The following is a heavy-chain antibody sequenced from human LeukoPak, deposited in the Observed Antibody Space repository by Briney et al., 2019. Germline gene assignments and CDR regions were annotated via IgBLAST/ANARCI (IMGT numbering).Heavy chain of an antibody. CDR2: INHSGST. D-gene: IGHD3-10*01. CDR1: GGPFSGYY. Sequence: PETLSLTCAVYGGPFSGYYWSWIRQPPGKGLEWIGEINHSGSTNYNPSLKSRVTISVDTSKNQFSLKLSSVTAADTAVYYCARGELLWLQGASWFDPWGQGTLVTVSS. J-gene: IGHJ5*02. CDR3: ARGELLWLQGASWFDP. V-gene: IGHV4-34*01.